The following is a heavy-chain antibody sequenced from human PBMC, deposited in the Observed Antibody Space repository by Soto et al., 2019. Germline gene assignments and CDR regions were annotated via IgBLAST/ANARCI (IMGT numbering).Heavy chain of an antibody. CDR2: IYYSGST. CDR1: GGSISSGDYY. CDR3: AGLQSMRLSGLDP. V-gene: IGHV4-30-4*01. D-gene: IGHD3-16*02. J-gene: IGHJ5*02. Sequence: QVQLQESGPGLVKPSQTLSLTCTVSGGSISSGDYYWSWIRQPPGKGLEWIGYIYYSGSTYYNPSFKSRVTISVDTSKNQFSLKLSSVTAADTAVYHCAGLQSMRLSGLDPWGQGTLVTVSS.